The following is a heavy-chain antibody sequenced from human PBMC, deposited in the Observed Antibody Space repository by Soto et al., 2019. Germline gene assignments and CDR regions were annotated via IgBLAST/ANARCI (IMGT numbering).Heavy chain of an antibody. Sequence: SETLSLTCTVSVGSVSSGSYYWNWIRQPPGKGLEWIGSIYHSGSTDYNPSLKSRITISVDTSKNQFSLKLGSVTAADTAVYYCATVSLQLTTMDYWGQGALVTVSS. V-gene: IGHV4-61*01. D-gene: IGHD4-4*01. CDR3: ATVSLQLTTMDY. J-gene: IGHJ4*02. CDR1: VGSVSSGSYY. CDR2: IYHSGST.